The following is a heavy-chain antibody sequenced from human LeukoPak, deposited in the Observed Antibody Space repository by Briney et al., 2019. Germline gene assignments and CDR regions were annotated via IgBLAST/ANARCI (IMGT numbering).Heavy chain of an antibody. V-gene: IGHV6-1*01. CDR2: TYYRSTWYN. Sequence: SQTLSLTCAISGDSVSSNSAAWNWIRQSPSRGLEWLGRTYYRSTWYNDYAVSVKSRITINPDTSKNQFSLKLSSVTAADTAVYYCARDYYGSGSHIYYYYYYMDVWGKGTTVTISS. CDR1: GDSVSSNSAA. CDR3: ARDYYGSGSHIYYYYYYMDV. J-gene: IGHJ6*03. D-gene: IGHD3-10*01.